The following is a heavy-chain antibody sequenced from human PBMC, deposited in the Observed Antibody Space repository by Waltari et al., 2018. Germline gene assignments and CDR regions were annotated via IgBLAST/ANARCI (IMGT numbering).Heavy chain of an antibody. Sequence: EVPLVQAGAEVKKPGESLKLSCQGSGYSFSGSWIGWVRQMPGKGLQWMGIIYPGDSDTRYSPSFQGRVTISVDKSISTAYLQWSSLQASDTAMYYCARHRPEGSGSYGFDFWGQGSLVTVSS. CDR1: GYSFSGSW. V-gene: IGHV5-51*01. CDR3: ARHRPEGSGSYGFDF. J-gene: IGHJ4*02. D-gene: IGHD3-10*01. CDR2: IYPGDSDT.